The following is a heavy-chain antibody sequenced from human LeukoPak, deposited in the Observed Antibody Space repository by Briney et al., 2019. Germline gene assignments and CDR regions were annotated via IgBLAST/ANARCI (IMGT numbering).Heavy chain of an antibody. CDR2: IYTSGST. CDR3: ARGFGYSKLYFDY. CDR1: GGSISSGSYY. V-gene: IGHV4-61*02. J-gene: IGHJ4*02. D-gene: IGHD3-22*01. Sequence: PSQTLSLTCTVSGGSISSGSYYWSWIQQPAGKGLEWIGRIYTSGSTNYNPSLKSRVTISVDTSKNQFSLKLSSVTAADTAVYYCARGFGYSKLYFDYWGQGTLVTVSS.